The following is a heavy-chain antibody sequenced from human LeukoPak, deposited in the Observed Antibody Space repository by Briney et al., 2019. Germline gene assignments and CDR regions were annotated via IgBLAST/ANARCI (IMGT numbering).Heavy chain of an antibody. J-gene: IGHJ3*02. Sequence: GSLRLSCAASGFTFTNAWMSWVRQAPGKGLEWVANIKRDGSEKYYVDSVKGRFTISRDNAENSLYLQMNSLRAEDTAVYYCARARDYGSGKSNAFDIWGQGTRVTVSS. CDR2: IKRDGSEK. D-gene: IGHD3-10*01. CDR1: GFTFTNAW. CDR3: ARARDYGSGKSNAFDI. V-gene: IGHV3-7*05.